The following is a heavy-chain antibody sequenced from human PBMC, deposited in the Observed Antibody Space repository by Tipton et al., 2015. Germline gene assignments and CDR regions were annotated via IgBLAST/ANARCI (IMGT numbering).Heavy chain of an antibody. Sequence: GSLRLSCAASGFTFSSYTMNWFRQAPGKGLDWVSTVSSSGGSTYYADSVKGRFTISRDNSKNTLYLQMNSLRAEDTAVYYCARARGRHGGLFDSWGQGTLVTVSS. D-gene: IGHD4-23*01. CDR1: GFTFSSYT. CDR3: ARARGRHGGLFDS. CDR2: VSSSGGST. V-gene: IGHV3-23*01. J-gene: IGHJ4*02.